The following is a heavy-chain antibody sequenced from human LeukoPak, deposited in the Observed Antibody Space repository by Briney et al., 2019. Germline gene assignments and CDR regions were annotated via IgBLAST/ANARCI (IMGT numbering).Heavy chain of an antibody. J-gene: IGHJ4*02. CDR3: ARVGYDYVCWSYRLLDY. D-gene: IGHD3-16*02. Sequence: SETLSLTSAVYGGSFSGYYWSWIRQPPGKELEWISEINHSGSTNSHPSLKSRVTISVDTSKSQSSLKLSSVTATDTAVYYCARVGYDYVCWSYRLLDYWGQGTLVTVSS. CDR2: INHSGST. CDR1: GGSFSGYY. V-gene: IGHV4-34*01.